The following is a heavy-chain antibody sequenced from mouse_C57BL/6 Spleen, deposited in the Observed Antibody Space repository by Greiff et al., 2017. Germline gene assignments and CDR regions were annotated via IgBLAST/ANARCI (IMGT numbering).Heavy chain of an antibody. CDR3: ARAYYSNSAWFAY. D-gene: IGHD2-5*01. V-gene: IGHV5-17*01. CDR2: ISSGSSTI. J-gene: IGHJ3*01. CDR1: GFTFSDYG. Sequence: EVMLVESGGGLVKPGGSLKLSCAASGFTFSDYGMHWVRQAPEKGLEWVAYISSGSSTIYYADTVKGRFTISRDNAKNTLFLQMTSLRSEDTAMYYGARAYYSNSAWFAYWGQGTLVTVSA.